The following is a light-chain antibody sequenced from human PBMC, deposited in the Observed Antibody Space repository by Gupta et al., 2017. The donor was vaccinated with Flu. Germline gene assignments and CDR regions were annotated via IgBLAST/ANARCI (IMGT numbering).Light chain of an antibody. J-gene: IGKJ4*01. Sequence: EIVMTQPPGTLSVSPGERVTLSCRASQTVYSNLGWYHQKPGQAPRLLIYDASTRATGIPDRFSGSRFGTEFTLTISGLQSEDFAVYYCQQEDDWPLTFGGGTKVEIK. CDR3: QQEDDWPLT. CDR2: DAS. V-gene: IGKV3-15*01. CDR1: QTVYSN.